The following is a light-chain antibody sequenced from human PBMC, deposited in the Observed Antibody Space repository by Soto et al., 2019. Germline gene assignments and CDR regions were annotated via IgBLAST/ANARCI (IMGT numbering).Light chain of an antibody. CDR1: QSISSSY. CDR2: GPS. Sequence: EILLTQSPGTLSLSPGEGDTLSCRASQSISSSYLAWYQQKPGQPPRILNYGPSSKATGIPDRFSGSGSGTDFPLTMSRFEPLRLAMYYSQRDGSSTLTFGGETNVDIK. J-gene: IGKJ3*01. V-gene: IGKV3-20*01. CDR3: QRDGSSTLT.